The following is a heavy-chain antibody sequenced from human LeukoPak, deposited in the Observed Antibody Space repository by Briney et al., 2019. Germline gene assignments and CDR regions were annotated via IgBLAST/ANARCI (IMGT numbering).Heavy chain of an antibody. Sequence: GESLKISCKGSGYTFTSYWIGWVRQMPGKGLEWMGIIYPGDSDSRYSPSFQGQVTISVDKSINTAYLQWSSLKASDTAIYYCARRGGWNFNEEYFFDYWGQGTLVTVSS. D-gene: IGHD1-1*01. CDR1: GYTFTSYW. CDR3: ARRGGWNFNEEYFFDY. J-gene: IGHJ4*02. CDR2: IYPGDSDS. V-gene: IGHV5-51*01.